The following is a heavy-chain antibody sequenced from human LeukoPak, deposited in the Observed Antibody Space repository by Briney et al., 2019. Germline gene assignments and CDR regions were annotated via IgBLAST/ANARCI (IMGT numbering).Heavy chain of an antibody. CDR3: ARERGYCSSTSCYRDFDY. J-gene: IGHJ4*02. CDR2: IIPILGTA. D-gene: IGHD2-2*02. Sequence: SVKVSCKASGGTFSSYAISWVRQAPGQGLEWMGGIIPILGTANYAQKFQGRVTITADESTSTAYMELSSLRSEDTAVYYCARERGYCSSTSCYRDFDYWGQGTLVTVSS. CDR1: GGTFSSYA. V-gene: IGHV1-69*01.